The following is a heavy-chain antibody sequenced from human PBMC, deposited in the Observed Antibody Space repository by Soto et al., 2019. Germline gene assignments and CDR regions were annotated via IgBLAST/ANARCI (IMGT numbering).Heavy chain of an antibody. D-gene: IGHD3-9*01. CDR2: ISYDGSNK. CDR3: VRDRDWAFDI. CDR1: VFTFSSYS. J-gene: IGHJ3*02. Sequence: GGSLRLSCAASVFTFSSYSMHLVRQAPGKGLECVSVISYDGSNKYYADSVKGRFTISRDNYKNTLYLQMNSLRAEDTAGYYCVRDRDWAFDIWGKGTVLTGSS. V-gene: IGHV3-30-3*01.